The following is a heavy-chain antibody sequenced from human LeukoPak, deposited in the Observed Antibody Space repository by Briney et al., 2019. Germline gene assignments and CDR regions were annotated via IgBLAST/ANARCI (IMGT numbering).Heavy chain of an antibody. Sequence: ASVKVSCKASGYTFTSYGISWVRQAPGQGLEWMGWISAYNGNTNYAQKLQGRVTITADESTSTAYMELSSLRSEDTAVYYCARKSVVPAAPFDYWGQGTLVTVSS. V-gene: IGHV1-18*01. J-gene: IGHJ4*02. CDR3: ARKSVVPAAPFDY. D-gene: IGHD2-2*01. CDR2: ISAYNGNT. CDR1: GYTFTSYG.